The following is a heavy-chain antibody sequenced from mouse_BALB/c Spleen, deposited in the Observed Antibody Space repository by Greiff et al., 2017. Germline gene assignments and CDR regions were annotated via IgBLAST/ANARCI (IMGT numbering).Heavy chain of an antibody. CDR1: GYTFSSYW. CDR3: ASGIYLRYAMDY. Sequence: LVESGAELMKPGASVKISCKATGYTFSSYWIEWVKQRPGHGLEWIGEILPGSGSTNYNEKFKGKATFTADTSSNTAYMQLSSLISEDSAVYYCASGIYLRYAMDYWGQGTSVTVSS. J-gene: IGHJ4*01. V-gene: IGHV1-9*01. CDR2: ILPGSGST. D-gene: IGHD2-1*01.